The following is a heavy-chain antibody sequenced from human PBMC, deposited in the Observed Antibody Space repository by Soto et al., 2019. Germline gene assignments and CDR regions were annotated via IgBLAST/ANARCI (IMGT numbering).Heavy chain of an antibody. CDR1: GGSISSTNW. D-gene: IGHD6-19*01. J-gene: IGHJ4*02. V-gene: IGHV4-4*02. CDR2: IYHSGRT. CDR3: ARGQWLAFDC. Sequence: QVQLQESGPGLVKPSGTLSLTCAVSGGSISSTNWWSWVRQPPGKGLEWIGEIYHSGRTNSNPSLKSRVTMSVDKSKNQFSLILNSVTDADTAVYYCARGQWLAFDCWGQGTLVTGSS.